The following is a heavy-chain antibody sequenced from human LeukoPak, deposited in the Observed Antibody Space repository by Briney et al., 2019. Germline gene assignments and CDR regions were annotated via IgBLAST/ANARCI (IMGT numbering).Heavy chain of an antibody. J-gene: IGHJ4*02. CDR2: ISDSGSTI. D-gene: IGHD3-22*01. V-gene: IGHV3-11*01. CDR3: AIYYDSSGSIDH. CDR1: GFIFSDYY. Sequence: GGSLRLSCAASGFIFSDYYMTWVRQTPGKGLEWLSYISDSGSTINYADSVKGRLTISRDNAKKSLFLQMNSLRVEDTAVYYCAIYYDSSGSIDHWGQGTLVTVSS.